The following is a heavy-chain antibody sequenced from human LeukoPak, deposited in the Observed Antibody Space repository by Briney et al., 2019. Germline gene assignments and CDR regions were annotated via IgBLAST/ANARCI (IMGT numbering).Heavy chain of an antibody. D-gene: IGHD3-10*01. CDR1: GGPFSGYF. CDR3: ARRYYYNLGSFPFDF. V-gene: IGHV4-34*01. J-gene: IGHJ4*02. CDR2: IHNSGTT. Sequence: SETLSLTCAVSGGPFSGYFWSWIRQSSGKGLEWIGEIHNSGTTNYNPSLNSRVTISEDTSKNQSNLNLSSVTAADTAVYYCARRYYYNLGSFPFDFWGQGTLVTVSS.